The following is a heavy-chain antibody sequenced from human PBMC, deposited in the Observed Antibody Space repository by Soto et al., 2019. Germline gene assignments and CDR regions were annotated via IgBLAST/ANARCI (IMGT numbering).Heavy chain of an antibody. V-gene: IGHV3-64D*08. CDR3: VKDTTYYYVGGTYYSDN. Sequence: EVQLVESGGGLVQPGGSLRLSCSASGFTFSSYAMHWVRQAPGKGLQYVSAISSTGDSPYYADSVKGRFTISRDNSKNTLYLQMSSLRVEDTAVYYCVKDTTYYYVGGTYYSDNWGQGTLVTVSS. D-gene: IGHD3-10*02. CDR2: ISSTGDSP. CDR1: GFTFSSYA. J-gene: IGHJ4*02.